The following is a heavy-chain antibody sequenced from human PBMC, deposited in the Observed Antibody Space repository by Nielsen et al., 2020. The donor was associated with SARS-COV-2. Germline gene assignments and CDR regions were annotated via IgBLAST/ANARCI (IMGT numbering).Heavy chain of an antibody. CDR1: GFTFSSYG. CDR3: AKEWCMLS. J-gene: IGHJ4*02. Sequence: GALRLSCAASGFTFSSYGMHWVRQAPGKGLEWVAVISYDGSNKYYADSVKGRFTISRDNSKNTLYLQMNSLRAEDTAVYYCAKEWCMLSWGQGTLVTVSS. CDR2: ISYDGSNK. D-gene: IGHD2-8*02. V-gene: IGHV3-30*18.